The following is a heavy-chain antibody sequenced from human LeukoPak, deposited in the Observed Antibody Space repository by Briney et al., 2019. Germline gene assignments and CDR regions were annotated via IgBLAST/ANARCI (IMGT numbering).Heavy chain of an antibody. J-gene: IGHJ4*02. V-gene: IGHV3-48*04. Sequence: GGSLRLSCAASGFTFSSYSMNWVRQVPGKGLEWVSYISSGSRTTYYAGSVKGRFTISRDNAKNTLDLQMNSLRAEDTAVYYCARGGYGAYMGWGQGMLVTVSS. CDR3: ARGGYGAYMG. CDR2: ISSGSRTT. CDR1: GFTFSSYS. D-gene: IGHD4-17*01.